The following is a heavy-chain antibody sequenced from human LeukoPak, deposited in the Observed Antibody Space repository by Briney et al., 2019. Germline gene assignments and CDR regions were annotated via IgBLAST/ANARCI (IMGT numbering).Heavy chain of an antibody. CDR2: INPTGGET. CDR1: GFSFSAYW. D-gene: IGHD3-10*02. Sequence: GFLRLSCAASGFSFSAYWMTWVRQAPGTGLEWVANINPTGGETYYVDPVKGRFTISRDNAKNLVSLQMNSLRAEDTAVYYCAMFGYVAALDLWGQGTLVTVSS. J-gene: IGHJ4*02. CDR3: AMFGYVAALDL. V-gene: IGHV3-7*01.